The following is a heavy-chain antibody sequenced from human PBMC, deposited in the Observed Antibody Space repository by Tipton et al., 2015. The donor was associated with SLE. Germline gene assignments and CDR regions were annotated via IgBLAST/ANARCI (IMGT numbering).Heavy chain of an antibody. V-gene: IGHV4-38-2*01. J-gene: IGHJ3*02. D-gene: IGHD4-17*01. CDR3: ARVEISTVHAFDI. CDR1: GFSISSNYY. Sequence: TLSLTCVVSGFSISSNYYWGWIRQPPGKGLEWIGSFYHSGSTYYNPSLKSRVTISVDTSKNQVSLKLSAVTAADTAVYYCARVEISTVHAFDIWGQGTMVTVSA. CDR2: FYHSGST.